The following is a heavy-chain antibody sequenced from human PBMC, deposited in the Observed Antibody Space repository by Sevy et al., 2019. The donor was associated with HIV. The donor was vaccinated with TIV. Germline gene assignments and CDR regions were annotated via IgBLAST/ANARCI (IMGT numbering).Heavy chain of an antibody. CDR1: GFTFSRYW. D-gene: IGHD2-21*01. V-gene: IGHV3-7*01. CDR2: IKEDGSEK. CDR3: ARDLGDSSCFGMDF. Sequence: GGSLRLSCAASGFTFSRYWMSWVRQAPGKGLEWVANIKEDGSEKYYVDSVKGLFINSRDNPKKSLFLQMISLRAEETAVYYLARDLGDSSCFGMDFWGQGTTVTVSS. J-gene: IGHJ6*02.